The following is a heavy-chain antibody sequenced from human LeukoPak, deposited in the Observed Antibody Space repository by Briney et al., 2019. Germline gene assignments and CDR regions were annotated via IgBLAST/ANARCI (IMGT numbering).Heavy chain of an antibody. CDR1: GGSFTAFF. Sequence: SETLSLTCAVYGGSFTAFFWSWIRQSPEKGLEWIGEISPNGSTSYSPSFKSRVTITVDASTNQFSLHVKSVSAADTAVYYCARRRLRYHPGFDPWGQGTLVTVSS. CDR2: ISPNGST. J-gene: IGHJ5*02. V-gene: IGHV4-34*01. CDR3: ARRRLRYHPGFDP. D-gene: IGHD3-9*01.